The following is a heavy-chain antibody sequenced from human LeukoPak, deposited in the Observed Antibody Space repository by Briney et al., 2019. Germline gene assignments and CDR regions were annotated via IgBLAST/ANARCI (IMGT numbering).Heavy chain of an antibody. Sequence: ASVKVSCKASGYTFTGYYMHWVRQAPGQGLEWMGWMNPNSGNTGYAQKFQGRVTMTRNTSISTAYMELSSLRAEDTAVYYCARSDYYDGTVYYYVFESWGQGTLVTLSS. CDR2: MNPNSGNT. D-gene: IGHD3-22*01. V-gene: IGHV1-8*02. CDR3: ARSDYYDGTVYYYVFES. J-gene: IGHJ5*01. CDR1: GYTFTGYY.